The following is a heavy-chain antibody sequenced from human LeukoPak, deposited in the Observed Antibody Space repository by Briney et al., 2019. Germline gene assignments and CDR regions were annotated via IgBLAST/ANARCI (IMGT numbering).Heavy chain of an antibody. CDR1: GFTVSSYS. V-gene: IGHV3-23*01. Sequence: GGSLRLSCTAPGFTVSSYSVGWVRQGTGTRLEWVSATSGRGDTKFYADSVKGRFTIPRDNSKKTLSLQVNSLRAEDTAVYFCAKELTTERTPGVDSWGQGTLVTVSS. CDR3: AKELTTERTPGVDS. J-gene: IGHJ4*02. D-gene: IGHD4-17*01. CDR2: TSGRGDTK.